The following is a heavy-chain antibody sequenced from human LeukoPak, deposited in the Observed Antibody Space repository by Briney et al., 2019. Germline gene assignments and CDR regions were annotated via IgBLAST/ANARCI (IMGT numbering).Heavy chain of an antibody. V-gene: IGHV3-53*01. D-gene: IGHD2-2*01. Sequence: GGSLRLSCAASGFTVSSNYMSWVRQAPGKGLEWVSVIYSGGSTYYADSVKGRFTISRDNSKNTLYLQMNSLRAEDTAVYYRVRHCSSTSCYYYYYYMDVWGKGTTVTVSS. CDR1: GFTVSSNY. CDR3: VRHCSSTSCYYYYYYMDV. CDR2: IYSGGST. J-gene: IGHJ6*03.